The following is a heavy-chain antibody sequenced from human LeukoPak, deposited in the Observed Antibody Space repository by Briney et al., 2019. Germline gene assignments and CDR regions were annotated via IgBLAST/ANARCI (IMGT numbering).Heavy chain of an antibody. CDR1: GFTFSSYA. J-gene: IGHJ5*02. CDR3: AKGGYCSSTSCYNWFDP. D-gene: IGHD2-2*01. Sequence: GGSLRLSCAASGFTFSSYAMSWVRQAPGKGLEWVSAISVSGGRTYYADSVKGRFTISRDSSKNTLYLQMNSLRAEDTAVYYCAKGGYCSSTSCYNWFDPWGQGTLVTVSS. V-gene: IGHV3-23*01. CDR2: ISVSGGRT.